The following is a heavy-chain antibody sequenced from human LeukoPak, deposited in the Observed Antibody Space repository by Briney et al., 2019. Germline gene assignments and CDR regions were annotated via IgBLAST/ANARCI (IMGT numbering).Heavy chain of an antibody. V-gene: IGHV4-30-2*01. D-gene: IGHD1-1*01. J-gene: IGHJ4*02. CDR1: GGSLSSGGYS. CDR3: AKAPPYKKYFDY. CDR2: IYHSGST. Sequence: SETLSLTCAVSGGSLSSGGYSWSWTRQPPGKGLEWIGYIYHSGSTYYNPSLKSRVTISVDRSKNQFSLKLSSVTAADTAVYYCAKAPPYKKYFDYWGQGTLVTVSS.